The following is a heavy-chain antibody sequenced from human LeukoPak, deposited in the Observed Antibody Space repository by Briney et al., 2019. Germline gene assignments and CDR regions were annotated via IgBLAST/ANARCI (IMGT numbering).Heavy chain of an antibody. J-gene: IGHJ5*02. D-gene: IGHD6-13*01. CDR2: IYYSGST. CDR1: GGSISSSSYY. Sequence: ASETLSLTCTVSGGSISSSSYYWGWIRQPPGKGLEWIGSIYYSGSTYYNPPLKSRVTISVDTSKNQFSLKLSSVTAADTAVYYCARQEIAIAAAGNWFDPWGQGTLVTVSS. V-gene: IGHV4-39*01. CDR3: ARQEIAIAAAGNWFDP.